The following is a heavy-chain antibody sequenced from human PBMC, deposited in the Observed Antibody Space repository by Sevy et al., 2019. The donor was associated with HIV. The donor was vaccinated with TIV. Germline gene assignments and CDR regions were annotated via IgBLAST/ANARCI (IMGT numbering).Heavy chain of an antibody. CDR2: ISAFNGDT. Sequence: ASVKVSCKASGYTFTSYFISWVRQVPGQGLEWMGRISAFNGDTSYAQILQGRVTMTTDPSTSTAYMELRSLRPDDTALYYCARAPSGSQGPGQYFQYWGQGTLVTVSS. CDR1: GYTFTSYF. D-gene: IGHD1-26*01. CDR3: ARAPSGSQGPGQYFQY. J-gene: IGHJ1*01. V-gene: IGHV1-18*01.